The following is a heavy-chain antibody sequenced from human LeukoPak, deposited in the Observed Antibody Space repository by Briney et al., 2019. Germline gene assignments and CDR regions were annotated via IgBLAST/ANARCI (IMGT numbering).Heavy chain of an antibody. J-gene: IGHJ6*03. CDR2: IKQNGSEK. V-gene: IGHV3-7*01. Sequence: AGGSLRLSCAASGFTFSSYSMNWVRQAPGKGLEWVANIKQNGSEKYYVDSVKGRFTISRDNAKNSLYLQMNSLRAEDTAVYYCAREEGDSSSWYGYYYYMDVWGKGTTVTISS. CDR3: AREEGDSSSWYGYYYYMDV. D-gene: IGHD6-13*01. CDR1: GFTFSSYS.